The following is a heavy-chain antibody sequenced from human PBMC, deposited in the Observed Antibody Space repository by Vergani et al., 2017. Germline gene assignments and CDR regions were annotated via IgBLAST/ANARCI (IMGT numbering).Heavy chain of an antibody. Sequence: EVQLLESGGGLVQPGGSLRLSCAASGFTFSSYAMSWVRQAPGKGLEWVSAIRGSGGSTYYADSVKGRFTISRDNAKNSLYLQMNSLRAEDTAVYYCAGKYRGVRVVPALYYYYYMDVWGKGTTVTVSS. J-gene: IGHJ6*03. CDR3: AGKYRGVRVVPALYYYYYMDV. CDR2: IRGSGGST. CDR1: GFTFSSYA. V-gene: IGHV3-23*01. D-gene: IGHD3-10*01.